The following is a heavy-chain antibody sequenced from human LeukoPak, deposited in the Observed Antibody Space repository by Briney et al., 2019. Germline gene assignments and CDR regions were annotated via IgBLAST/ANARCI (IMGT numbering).Heavy chain of an antibody. D-gene: IGHD3-22*01. CDR1: GFTFSSYS. Sequence: GGSLRLSCAATGFTFSSYSMNWVRQPPGKGLEWVSSISSSSSYIYYADSVKGRFTISRDNAKNSLYLQMNSLRAEDTAVYYCARVGYYDSSGYPPGYYYGMDVWGQGTTVTVSS. CDR2: ISSSSSYI. CDR3: ARVGYYDSSGYPPGYYYGMDV. J-gene: IGHJ6*02. V-gene: IGHV3-21*01.